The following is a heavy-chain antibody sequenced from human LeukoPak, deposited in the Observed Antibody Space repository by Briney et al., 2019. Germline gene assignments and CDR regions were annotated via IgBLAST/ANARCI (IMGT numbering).Heavy chain of an antibody. CDR2: IYPGDSDT. D-gene: IGHD4-17*01. V-gene: IGHV5-51*01. Sequence: AGESLKISCKGSGYSFTSYWIGWVRQMPGKGLEWMGIIYPGDSDTRYSPSFQGQVTISADKSISTAYLQWSSLKASDTAMYYCASLDDYGGNSAVAFDIWGQGTMVTVSS. CDR1: GYSFTSYW. CDR3: ASLDDYGGNSAVAFDI. J-gene: IGHJ3*02.